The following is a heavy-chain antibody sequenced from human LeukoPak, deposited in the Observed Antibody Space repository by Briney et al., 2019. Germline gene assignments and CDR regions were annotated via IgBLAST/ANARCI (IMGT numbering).Heavy chain of an antibody. CDR1: GYTLTELS. CDR2: FDPEDGET. CDR3: ATDYYGSGSYSKAFDI. V-gene: IGHV1-24*01. Sequence: ASVKVSCKVSGYTLTELSMHWVRQAPGKGLEWMGGFDPEDGETIYAQKFQGRVTMTEDTSTDTAYMELSSLRSEDTAVYYCATDYYGSGSYSKAFDIWGQGTMVTVSS. D-gene: IGHD3-10*01. J-gene: IGHJ3*02.